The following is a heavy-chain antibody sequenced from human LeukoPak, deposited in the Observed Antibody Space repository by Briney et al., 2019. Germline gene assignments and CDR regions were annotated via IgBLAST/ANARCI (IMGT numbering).Heavy chain of an antibody. Sequence: ASVKVSCKASGYTFTSYGISWVRQAPGQGLEWMGWISAYNGNTNYAQKLQGRVTMTTDTSTSTAYMELRSLRSDDTAVYYCARGDRYYYDSSGYYYLFYYGGQGTLVTVSS. CDR2: ISAYNGNT. J-gene: IGHJ4*02. CDR3: ARGDRYYYDSSGYYYLFYY. CDR1: GYTFTSYG. V-gene: IGHV1-18*01. D-gene: IGHD3-22*01.